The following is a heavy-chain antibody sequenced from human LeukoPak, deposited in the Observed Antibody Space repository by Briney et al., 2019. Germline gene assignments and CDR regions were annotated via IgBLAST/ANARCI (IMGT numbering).Heavy chain of an antibody. CDR2: ISSSSSYI. CDR1: GFTFNSYG. V-gene: IGHV3-21*01. J-gene: IGHJ4*02. D-gene: IGHD2-2*01. CDR3: ARGYCSSTSCPIFDY. Sequence: GGSLRLSCAASGFTFNSYGMTWVRQAPGKGLEWVSSISSSSSYIYYADSVKGRFTISRDNAKNSLYLQMNSLRAEDTAVYYCARGYCSSTSCPIFDYWGQGTLVTVSS.